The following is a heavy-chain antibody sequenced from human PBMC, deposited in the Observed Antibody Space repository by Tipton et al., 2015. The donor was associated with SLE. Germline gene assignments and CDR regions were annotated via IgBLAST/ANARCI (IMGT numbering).Heavy chain of an antibody. J-gene: IGHJ3*02. CDR3: ARDWWYYDSSGYPEGAFDI. Sequence: QVQLVQSGAEVKKPGASVKVSCKASGYTFTSYDTNWVRQATGQGLEWMGWMNPNSGNTGYAQKFQGRVTMTRDTSISTAYMELSRLRSDDTAVYYCARDWWYYDSSGYPEGAFDIWGQGTMVTVSS. CDR2: MNPNSGNT. V-gene: IGHV1-8*01. CDR1: GYTFTSYD. D-gene: IGHD3-22*01.